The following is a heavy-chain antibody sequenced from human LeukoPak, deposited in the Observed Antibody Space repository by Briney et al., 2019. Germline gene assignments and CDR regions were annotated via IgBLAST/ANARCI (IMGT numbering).Heavy chain of an antibody. CDR2: IYYSGTT. CDR1: GGSASSSTYD. CDR3: VRRALPFRRPSNIDY. V-gene: IGHV4-39*01. Sequence: TSETLSLTCSVSGGSASSSTYDWGWIRQPPGKGLEWIGNIYYSGTTYYNPSLKSRVTISIDTSKKQFSLKLTSVTAADTAVYYCVRRALPFRRPSNIDYWGQGILVTLSS. D-gene: IGHD3-16*01. J-gene: IGHJ4*02.